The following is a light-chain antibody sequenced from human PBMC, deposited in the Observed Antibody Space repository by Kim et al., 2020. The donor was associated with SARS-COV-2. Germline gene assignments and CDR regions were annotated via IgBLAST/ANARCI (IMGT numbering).Light chain of an antibody. V-gene: IGKV1-33*01. CDR1: QDISDY. CDR3: QQYGVPPYT. J-gene: IGKJ2*01. Sequence: DIQLTQSPPSLSASVGDTVTITCQASQDISDYLNWYQQKPGKAPKLLIYDASNLETGVPSRFSGSGSGKILILTISSLQPEDIAPYYCQQYGVPPYTFGQGTKLEI. CDR2: DAS.